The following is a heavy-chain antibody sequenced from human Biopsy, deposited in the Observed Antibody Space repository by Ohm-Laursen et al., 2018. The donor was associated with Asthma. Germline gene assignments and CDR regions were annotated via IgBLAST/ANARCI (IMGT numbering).Heavy chain of an antibody. J-gene: IGHJ3*02. V-gene: IGHV4-39*01. Sequence: PSETLSLTCPVSGGSISSSSYYWGWIRQPPGKGLEWIGSIYYSGSTYYNPSLKSRVTISVATSKNQFSLKLSSVTAADTAVYYCARQGYDFWSGYFDAFDIWGQGTMVTVSS. D-gene: IGHD3-3*01. CDR3: ARQGYDFWSGYFDAFDI. CDR1: GGSISSSSYY. CDR2: IYYSGST.